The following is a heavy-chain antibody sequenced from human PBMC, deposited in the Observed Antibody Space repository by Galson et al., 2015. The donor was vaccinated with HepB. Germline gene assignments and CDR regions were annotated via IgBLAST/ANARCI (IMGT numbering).Heavy chain of an antibody. CDR2: TYYRSEWYN. D-gene: IGHD2-21*02. Sequence: CAISEDSVSSNSAAWNWIRQSPSRGLEWLGRTYYRSEWYNDYAVSVKSRITINPDTSKNQFSLQLNSVTPEDTAVYYCARDRVTAAPDAFDIWGQGTMVTVSS. V-gene: IGHV6-1*01. CDR3: ARDRVTAAPDAFDI. J-gene: IGHJ3*02. CDR1: EDSVSSNSAA.